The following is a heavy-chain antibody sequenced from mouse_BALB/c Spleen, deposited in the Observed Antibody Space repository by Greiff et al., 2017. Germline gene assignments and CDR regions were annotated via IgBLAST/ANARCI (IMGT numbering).Heavy chain of an antibody. CDR1: GYSITSDYA. J-gene: IGHJ3*01. D-gene: IGHD1-1*01. V-gene: IGHV3-2*02. Sequence: DVQLQESGPGLVKPSQSLSLTCTVTGYSITSDYAWNWIRQFPGNKLEWMGYISYSGSTSYNPSLKSRISITRDTSKNQFFLQLNSVTTEDTATYYCARAPTADWGQGTLVTVSA. CDR3: ARAPTAD. CDR2: ISYSGST.